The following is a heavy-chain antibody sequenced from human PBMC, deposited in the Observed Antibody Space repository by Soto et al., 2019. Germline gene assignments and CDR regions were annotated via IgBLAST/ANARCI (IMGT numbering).Heavy chain of an antibody. CDR3: AKDKRAVVVTAPFDY. V-gene: IGHV3-30*18. CDR2: ISYDGSNK. J-gene: IGHJ4*02. Sequence: QVQMVEYGGGVVQPGRSLRLSCAASGFTFSSYGMHWVRQAPGKGLEWVAVISYDGSNKYYADSVKGRFTISRDNSKNTRYLQMNSLRAEDTAVYYCAKDKRAVVVTAPFDYWGQGTLVTVSS. CDR1: GFTFSSYG. D-gene: IGHD2-21*02.